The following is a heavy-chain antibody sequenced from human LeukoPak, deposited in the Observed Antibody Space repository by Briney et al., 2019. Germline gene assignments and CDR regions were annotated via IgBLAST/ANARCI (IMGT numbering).Heavy chain of an antibody. J-gene: IGHJ4*02. V-gene: IGHV4-34*01. CDR3: ARMERYYYDSSGYDY. Sequence: SETLSLTCAVYGGSFSGYYWSWIRQPPGKGLEWIGEINHSGSTNYNPSLKSRVTISVDTSKNQFSLKLSSVTAADTAVYYCARMERYYYDSSGYDYWGQGTLVTVSS. CDR1: GGSFSGYY. D-gene: IGHD3-22*01. CDR2: INHSGST.